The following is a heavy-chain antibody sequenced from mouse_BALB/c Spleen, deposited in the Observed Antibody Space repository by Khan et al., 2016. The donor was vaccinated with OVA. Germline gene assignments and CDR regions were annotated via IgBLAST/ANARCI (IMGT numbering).Heavy chain of an antibody. J-gene: IGHJ3*01. CDR2: ISSGGSYT. CDR3: ARCAYYDNIEGFAY. CDR1: GFTFSTYG. D-gene: IGHD2-4*01. Sequence: EVKLVESGGDLVKPGGSLKLSCAASGFTFSTYGMSWVRQTPDKRLEWVATISSGGSYTYYPDSVKGRFTISRDNAKNTLYLQMSSLKSEDTAMYYCARCAYYDNIEGFAYWGQGTLVTVAA. V-gene: IGHV5-6*02.